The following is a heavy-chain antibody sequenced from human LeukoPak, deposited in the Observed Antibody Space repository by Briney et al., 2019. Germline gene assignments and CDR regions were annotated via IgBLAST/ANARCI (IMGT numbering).Heavy chain of an antibody. CDR1: GGSISSYY. Sequence: SETLSLTCTVSGGSISSYYWSWIRQPPGKGLEWIGYIYYSGSTNYNPSLKSRVTISVDTSKNQFSLKLSSVTAADTAVYYCARARRYSSGQFGYWGQGTLATVSS. D-gene: IGHD6-19*01. CDR2: IYYSGST. CDR3: ARARRYSSGQFGY. V-gene: IGHV4-59*01. J-gene: IGHJ4*02.